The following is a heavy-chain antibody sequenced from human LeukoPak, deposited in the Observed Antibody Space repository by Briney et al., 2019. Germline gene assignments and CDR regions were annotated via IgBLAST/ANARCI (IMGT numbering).Heavy chain of an antibody. CDR3: ARDGTMTTVTTLYYYYGMDV. CDR2: IYYSGST. Sequence: PSETLSLTCTVSGGSISSSSYYWGWIRQPPGKGLEWIGSIYYSGSTYYNPSLKSRVTISVDTSKNQFSLKLSSVTAADTAVYYCARDGTMTTVTTLYYYYGMDVWGQGTTVTVSS. J-gene: IGHJ6*02. V-gene: IGHV4-39*07. D-gene: IGHD4-17*01. CDR1: GGSISSSSYY.